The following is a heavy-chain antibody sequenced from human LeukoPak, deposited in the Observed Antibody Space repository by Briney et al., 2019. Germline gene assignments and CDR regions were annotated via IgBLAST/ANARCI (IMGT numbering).Heavy chain of an antibody. Sequence: GKSLKISCKGSGYNFTNYWIGWVRQMPGKGLEWMGIIYPGDSDTTYSPSFQGQVTISADKSLSTAYLQWSSLKASDTAMYYCARRRDGYNYVGTDYWGQGTLVTVSS. CDR1: GYNFTNYW. V-gene: IGHV5-51*01. CDR2: IYPGDSDT. CDR3: ARRRDGYNYVGTDY. J-gene: IGHJ4*02. D-gene: IGHD5-24*01.